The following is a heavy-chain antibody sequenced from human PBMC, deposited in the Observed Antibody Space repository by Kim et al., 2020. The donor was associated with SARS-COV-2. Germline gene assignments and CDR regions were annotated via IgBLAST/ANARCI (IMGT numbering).Heavy chain of an antibody. D-gene: IGHD6-19*01. V-gene: IGHV4-59*01. CDR2: IYYSGST. Sequence: SETLSLTCTVSGGSISSYYWSWIRQPPGKGLEWIGYIYYSGSTNYNPSLKSRVTISVDTSKNQFSLKLSSVTAADTAVYYCASGIAVAGNYYYCGMDVWGQGTTVTVSS. CDR1: GGSISSYY. CDR3: ASGIAVAGNYYYCGMDV. J-gene: IGHJ6*02.